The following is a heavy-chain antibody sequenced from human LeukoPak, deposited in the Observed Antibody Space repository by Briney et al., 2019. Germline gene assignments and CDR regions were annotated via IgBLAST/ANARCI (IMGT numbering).Heavy chain of an antibody. Sequence: SVKVSCKASGGTFSSYAISWVRQAPGQGLEWMGGIIPIFGTANYAQKFQGRVTITADESTSTAYMELSSLRSEDTAVYYCARSGDYGDYGNWFDPWGQGTLVTVSS. J-gene: IGHJ5*02. CDR3: ARSGDYGDYGNWFDP. V-gene: IGHV1-69*01. CDR2: IIPIFGTA. CDR1: GGTFSSYA. D-gene: IGHD4-17*01.